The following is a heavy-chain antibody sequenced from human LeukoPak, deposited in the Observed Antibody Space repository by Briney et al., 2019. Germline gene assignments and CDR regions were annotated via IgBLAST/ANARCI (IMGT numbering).Heavy chain of an antibody. CDR3: ARVWVPGIAAALDY. V-gene: IGHV3-21*01. J-gene: IGHJ4*02. Sequence: GGSLRLSCAASGFTFSSYSMNWVRQAPGKGLEWVSSISSSSSYIYYADSVKGRFTISRDNAKNSLYLQMNSLRAEDTAVYYCARVWVPGIAAALDYWGQGTLVTVSS. CDR1: GFTFSSYS. CDR2: ISSSSSYI. D-gene: IGHD6-13*01.